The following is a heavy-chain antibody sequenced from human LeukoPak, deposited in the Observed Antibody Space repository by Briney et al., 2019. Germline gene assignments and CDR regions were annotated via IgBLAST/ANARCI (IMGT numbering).Heavy chain of an antibody. J-gene: IGHJ4*02. CDR3: ARSQYSSGWDFHY. Sequence: SVKVSCKASGGTFSSYAISWVRQAPGQGLEWMGRIIPIFGTANYAQKFQGRVTITTDESTSTAYMELSRLRSEDTAVYYCARSQYSSGWDFHYWGQGTLVTVSS. D-gene: IGHD6-19*01. CDR1: GGTFSSYA. V-gene: IGHV1-69*05. CDR2: IIPIFGTA.